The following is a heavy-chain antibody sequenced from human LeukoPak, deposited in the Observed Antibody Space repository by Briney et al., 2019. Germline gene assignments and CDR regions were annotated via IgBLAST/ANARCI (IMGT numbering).Heavy chain of an antibody. Sequence: GGSLRLSCSASGFIFNDYDMHWVRQAPGKGLEWVASVRYDGTKKKYADSVKGRLTISRDNSKTTLYLEMNSLRVEDTAIYYCAKDGRMTITGSSLDYWGQGTLVTVSS. CDR2: VRYDGTKK. D-gene: IGHD1-20*01. J-gene: IGHJ4*02. CDR3: AKDGRMTITGSSLDY. V-gene: IGHV3-30*02. CDR1: GFIFNDYD.